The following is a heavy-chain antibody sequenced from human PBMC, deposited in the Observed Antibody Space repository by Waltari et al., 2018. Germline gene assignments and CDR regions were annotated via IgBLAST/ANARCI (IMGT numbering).Heavy chain of an antibody. J-gene: IGHJ6*02. V-gene: IGHV4-59*11. CDR1: GGSISSHY. Sequence: QVQLQESGPGLVKPSETLSLTCTVAGGSISSHYWSWIRQPPGKGLEWIGEIYYSGSTNYNPSLTSRVTISVDTSKSQFSLKRSSVTAADTAVYYCAREAGDSSGYYFDYYGMDVWGQGTTVTVSS. CDR3: AREAGDSSGYYFDYYGMDV. D-gene: IGHD3-22*01. CDR2: IYYSGST.